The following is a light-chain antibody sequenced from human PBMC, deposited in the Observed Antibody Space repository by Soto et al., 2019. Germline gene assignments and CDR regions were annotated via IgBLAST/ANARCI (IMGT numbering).Light chain of an antibody. CDR2: DVS. Sequence: QSVLTQPASVSGSPGQSITISCTGTSSGVGTYNYVSWYQHRPGKAPKLMIYDVSYRPSGVSNRFSGSKSANTASLTISGLQAEDEADYYCSSYTTSNTQVFGGGTKLTVL. CDR3: SSYTTSNTQV. V-gene: IGLV2-14*01. J-gene: IGLJ3*02. CDR1: SSGVGTYNY.